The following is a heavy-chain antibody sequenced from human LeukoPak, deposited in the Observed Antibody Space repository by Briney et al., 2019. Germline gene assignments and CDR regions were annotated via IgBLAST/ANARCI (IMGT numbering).Heavy chain of an antibody. J-gene: IGHJ3*02. CDR1: GFTFSSYS. D-gene: IGHD2-2*01. CDR2: ISSSSSYI. V-gene: IGHV3-21*04. CDR3: ATAAGRIPAAHAFDI. Sequence: PGGSLRLSCAASGFTFSSYSMNWVRQAPGKGLEWVSSISSSSSYIYYADSVKGRFTISRDNAKNSLYLQMNSLRAEDTAVYYCATAAGRIPAAHAFDIWGQGTMVTVSS.